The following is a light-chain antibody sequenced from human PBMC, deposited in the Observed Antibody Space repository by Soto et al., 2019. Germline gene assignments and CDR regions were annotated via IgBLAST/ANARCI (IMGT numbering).Light chain of an antibody. CDR2: DVS. CDR3: SSYTTSNTRQIV. J-gene: IGLJ1*01. V-gene: IGLV2-14*03. CDR1: SSDVGGYNY. Sequence: QSALTQPASVSGSPGQSITISCTGTSSDVGGYNYVSWYQNHPGKAPKLMIFDVSNRPSGVSNRFSGSKSGNTASLTISGLQHEDAADYYCSSYTTSNTRQIVFGTGTKVTVL.